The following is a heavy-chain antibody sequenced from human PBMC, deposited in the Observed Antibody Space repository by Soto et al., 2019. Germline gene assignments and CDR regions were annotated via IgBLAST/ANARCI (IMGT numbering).Heavy chain of an antibody. Sequence: SETLSLTCTVSGGSISSYYWSWIRQPPGKGLEWIGYIYYSGSTNYNPSLKSRVTISVDTSKNQFSLKLSSVTAADTAVYYCARNAPRAGYKSWGQGTLVTVSS. D-gene: IGHD5-12*01. CDR2: IYYSGST. J-gene: IGHJ4*02. V-gene: IGHV4-59*01. CDR1: GGSISSYY. CDR3: ARNAPRAGYKS.